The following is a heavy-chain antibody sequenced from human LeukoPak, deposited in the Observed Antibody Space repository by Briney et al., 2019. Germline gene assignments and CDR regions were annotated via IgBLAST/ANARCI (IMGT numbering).Heavy chain of an antibody. CDR1: EFPFSTYV. CDR3: ARDRDFILFDY. J-gene: IGHJ4*02. V-gene: IGHV3-74*01. CDR2: ISHDGSVT. Sequence: GGSLRLSCAASEFPFSTYVMHWVRLVPGKGLVWVSRISHDGSVTSYADSVKGRFTISRDNAKNTLYLQMNSLRAEDTAVYYCARDRDFILFDYWGQGALVTVSS. D-gene: IGHD2-21*01.